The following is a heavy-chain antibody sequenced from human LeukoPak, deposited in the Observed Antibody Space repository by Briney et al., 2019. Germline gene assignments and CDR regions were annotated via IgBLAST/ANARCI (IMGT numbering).Heavy chain of an antibody. CDR1: GYTFTSYD. V-gene: IGHV1-8*01. J-gene: IGHJ3*02. Sequence: GASVKVSCKASGYTFTSYDINWVRQATGQGLEWMGWMNPNSGNTGYAQKFQGRVTMTRNTSISTAYMELSSLRSEDTAVYYCARGGYDILTGSYDAFDIWGQGTMVTVSS. CDR3: ARGGYDILTGSYDAFDI. D-gene: IGHD3-9*01. CDR2: MNPNSGNT.